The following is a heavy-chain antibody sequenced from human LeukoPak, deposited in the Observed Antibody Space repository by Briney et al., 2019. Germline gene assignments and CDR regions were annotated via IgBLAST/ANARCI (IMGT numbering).Heavy chain of an antibody. Sequence: QPGGSLRLSCAASGFTFSSYAMHWVRQAPGKGLEWVAVVSYDGSNKYYANSVKGRFTISRDKSKNTLHLQMSSLRAEDTAIYYCARDTSFAVGATLDFWGQGTLVTVSS. V-gene: IGHV3-30*04. D-gene: IGHD1-26*01. CDR1: GFTFSSYA. CDR2: VSYDGSNK. J-gene: IGHJ4*02. CDR3: ARDTSFAVGATLDF.